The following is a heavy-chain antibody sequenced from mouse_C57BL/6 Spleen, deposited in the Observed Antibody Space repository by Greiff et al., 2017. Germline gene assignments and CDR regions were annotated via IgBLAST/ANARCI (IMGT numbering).Heavy chain of an antibody. CDR1: GYSITSGYY. V-gene: IGHV3-6*01. J-gene: IGHJ2*01. CDR2: ISYDGSN. CDR3: AREENYVGYFDY. D-gene: IGHD1-1*01. Sequence: EVKLQESGPGLVKPSQSLSLTCSVTGYSITSGYYWNWIRQFPGNKLEWMGYISYDGSNNYNPYLKNRISITRDTSKNQFFLKLNSVTTEDTATXYCAREENYVGYFDYWGQGTTLTVSS.